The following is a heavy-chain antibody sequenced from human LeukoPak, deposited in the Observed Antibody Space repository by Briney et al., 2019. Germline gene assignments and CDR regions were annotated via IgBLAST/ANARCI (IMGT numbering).Heavy chain of an antibody. V-gene: IGHV3-72*01. CDR3: ARDFYGSGDY. CDR1: GFSFNDHY. CDR2: SRNKANSYIT. Sequence: GGSLRLSCAASGFSFNDHYMTWIRQAPGKGLEWVGRSRNKANSYITEYAASVKGRFTISRDDSKNSLYLQMNSLKTEDTAVYYCARDFYGSGDYWGQGTLVTVSS. D-gene: IGHD3-10*01. J-gene: IGHJ4*02.